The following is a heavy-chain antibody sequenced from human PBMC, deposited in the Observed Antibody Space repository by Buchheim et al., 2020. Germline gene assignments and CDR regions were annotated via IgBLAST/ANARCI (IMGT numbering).Heavy chain of an antibody. CDR3: ATHYGDYVRYFDY. Sequence: QLQLQESGPGLVKPSETLSLTCTVSGGSISSSSYYWGWIRQPPGKGLEWIGRIYYSGSTDYNASLKSRVTISVDTSKNQFSLKLSSVTAADTAVYYCATHYGDYVRYFDYWGQGTL. CDR2: IYYSGST. V-gene: IGHV4-39*01. D-gene: IGHD4-17*01. CDR1: GGSISSSSYY. J-gene: IGHJ4*02.